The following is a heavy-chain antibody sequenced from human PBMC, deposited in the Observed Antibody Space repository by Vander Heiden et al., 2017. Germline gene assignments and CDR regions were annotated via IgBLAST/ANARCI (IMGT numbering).Heavy chain of an antibody. D-gene: IGHD3-10*01. CDR1: GYTFTSHG. J-gene: IGHJ4*02. Sequence: QVQLVQSGAEVKKPGASVKVSCKASGYTFTSHGISRVRQAPGQGLEWMGGISAYNGNTNYAQKLQGRVTMTTDTSTSTAYMELRSLRSDDTAVYYCARLGYYYGSGSCPDYWGQGTLVTVSS. V-gene: IGHV1-18*01. CDR2: ISAYNGNT. CDR3: ARLGYYYGSGSCPDY.